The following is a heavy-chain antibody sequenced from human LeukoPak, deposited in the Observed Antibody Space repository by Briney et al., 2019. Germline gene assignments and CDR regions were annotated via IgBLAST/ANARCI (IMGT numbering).Heavy chain of an antibody. CDR2: ISSSGSTI. CDR1: GFTFSSYA. J-gene: IGHJ4*02. Sequence: PGGSLRLSCAASGFTFSSYAMSWVRQAPGKGLEWISYISSSGSTIYYADSVKGRFTISRDSAKNSLYLQMDSLRVEDTAVYYCARDKPGIAAATFDHWGQGTLVSVST. V-gene: IGHV3-48*04. D-gene: IGHD6-13*01. CDR3: ARDKPGIAAATFDH.